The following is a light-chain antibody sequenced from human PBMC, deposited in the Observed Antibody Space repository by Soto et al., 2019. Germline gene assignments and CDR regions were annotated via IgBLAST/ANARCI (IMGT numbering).Light chain of an antibody. CDR3: QQYNSYSRT. Sequence: DIQMTQSPSTLSASVGDRVTITCRANQSISTWLAWYQQEPGKAPKLLIYKASHLDSGVPSRFSGSGSETEFNLNISSLQPDDFATYYCQQYNSYSRTFGQGTKVEIK. J-gene: IGKJ1*01. V-gene: IGKV1-5*03. CDR1: QSISTW. CDR2: KAS.